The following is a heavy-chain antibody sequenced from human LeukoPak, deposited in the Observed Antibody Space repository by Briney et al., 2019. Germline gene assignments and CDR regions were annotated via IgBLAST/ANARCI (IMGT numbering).Heavy chain of an antibody. CDR2: IFYKGNT. D-gene: IGHD4-17*01. CDR1: GGSISSRSYS. J-gene: IGHJ4*02. CDR3: ARYDFGALSFDY. V-gene: IGHV4-39*01. Sequence: SETLSLTCTVSGGSISSRSYSWGWVRQPPGKGLEWVGNIFYKGNTDDNPSLKSRVTLSVDTSRSQFSLHMGSVTAADTAVYYCARYDFGALSFDYWGQGTLVTVSS.